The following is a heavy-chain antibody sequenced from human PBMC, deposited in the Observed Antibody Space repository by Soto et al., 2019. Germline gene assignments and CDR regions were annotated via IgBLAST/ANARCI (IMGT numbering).Heavy chain of an antibody. CDR1: GFTFSTYN. J-gene: IGHJ5*02. D-gene: IGHD3-10*01. CDR2: ISTGSSYI. V-gene: IGHV3-21*01. CDR3: ARESGDGWFDP. Sequence: EVQLVESGGGLVKPGGSLRLSCAASGFTFSTYNMNWVRQAPGKGLEWVSSISTGSSYIYYADSVKGRFTISRDNAKNSLFLQMNSLRAEDTAVYYCARESGDGWFDPWGQGTLVTVSS.